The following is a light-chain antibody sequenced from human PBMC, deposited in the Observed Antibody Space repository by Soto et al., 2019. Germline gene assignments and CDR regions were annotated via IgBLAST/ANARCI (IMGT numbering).Light chain of an antibody. J-gene: IGKJ1*01. CDR3: QHYSGYSRT. CDR1: QDITNS. CDR2: NAY. Sequence: DIQMTQSPSSLSASVGDRVTITCQASQDITNSLNWYQQRPGKAPNLLIYNAYTLESGVPSRFSGSGSGTEFTLTISSLQPDDFATYYCQHYSGYSRTFGQGTKVDIK. V-gene: IGKV1-33*01.